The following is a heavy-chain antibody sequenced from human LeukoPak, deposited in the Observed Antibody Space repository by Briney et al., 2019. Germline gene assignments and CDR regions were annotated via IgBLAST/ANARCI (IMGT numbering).Heavy chain of an antibody. Sequence: GGSLRLSCAASGFTFSSYSMNWVRQAPGKGLEWVSYISSSSSTIYYADSVKGRFTISRDNAKNSLYLQMNSLRAEDTAVYYCARDREGFLGYCSSTSCYPDVWGKGTTVTVSS. CDR2: ISSSSSTI. CDR1: GFTFSSYS. V-gene: IGHV3-48*01. J-gene: IGHJ6*04. CDR3: ARDREGFLGYCSSTSCYPDV. D-gene: IGHD2-2*01.